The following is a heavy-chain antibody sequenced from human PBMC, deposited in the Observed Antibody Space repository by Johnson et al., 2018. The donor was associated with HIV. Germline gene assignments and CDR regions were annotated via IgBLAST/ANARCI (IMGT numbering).Heavy chain of an antibody. CDR1: GFTFSSYA. D-gene: IGHD6-19*01. CDR2: ISYDGSNK. Sequence: QVQLVESGGGVVQPGRSLRLSCAASGFTFSSYAMHWVRQAPGKGLEWVTVISYDGSNKYYADSVKGRFTISRDKSKNTLYLQMNSLRAEDTAVYYCARDPREGWPWAFDIWGQGTMVTVSS. CDR3: ARDPREGWPWAFDI. J-gene: IGHJ3*02. V-gene: IGHV3-30*14.